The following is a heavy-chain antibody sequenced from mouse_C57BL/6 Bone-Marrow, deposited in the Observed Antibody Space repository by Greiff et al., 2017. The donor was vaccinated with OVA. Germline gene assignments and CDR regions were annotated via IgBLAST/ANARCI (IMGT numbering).Heavy chain of an antibody. V-gene: IGHV3-6*01. Sequence: ESGPGLVKPSQSLSLTCSVTGYSITSGYYWNWIRQFPGNKLEWMGYISYDGSNNYNPSLKNRISITRDTSKNQFFLKLNSVTTEDTATYYCARNYGSSCLYAKDYWGQGTSVTVSS. D-gene: IGHD1-1*01. CDR3: ARNYGSSCLYAKDY. CDR2: ISYDGSN. J-gene: IGHJ4*01. CDR1: GYSITSGYY.